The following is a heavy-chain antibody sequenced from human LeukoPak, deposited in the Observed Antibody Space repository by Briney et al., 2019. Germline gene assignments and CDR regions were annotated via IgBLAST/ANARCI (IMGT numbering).Heavy chain of an antibody. CDR3: ASGPWFDP. CDR2: IYTSGST. CDR1: GGSISSYC. V-gene: IGHV4-4*09. J-gene: IGHJ5*02. Sequence: SETLSLTCTVSGGSISSYCWSWIRQPPGKGLEWIGYIYTSGSTNYNPSLKSRVTISVDTSKNQFSLKLSSVTAADTAVYYCASGPWFDPWGQGTLVTVSS.